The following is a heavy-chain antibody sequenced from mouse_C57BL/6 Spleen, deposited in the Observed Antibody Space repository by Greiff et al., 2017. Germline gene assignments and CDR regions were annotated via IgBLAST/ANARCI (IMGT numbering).Heavy chain of an antibody. V-gene: IGHV1-42*01. J-gene: IGHJ2*01. D-gene: IGHD1-1*01. CDR3: ANYYGSSYGN. Sequence: EVKLLESGPELVKPGASVKISCKASGYSFTGYYMNWVKQSPEKSLEWIGEINPSTGGTTYNQKFKAKATLTVDKSSSTAYMQLKSLTSEDSAVYYCANYYGSSYGNWGQGTTLTVSS. CDR2: INPSTGGT. CDR1: GYSFTGYY.